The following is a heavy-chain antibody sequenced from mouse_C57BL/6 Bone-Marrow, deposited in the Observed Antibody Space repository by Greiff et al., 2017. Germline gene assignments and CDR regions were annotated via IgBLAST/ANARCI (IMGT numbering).Heavy chain of an antibody. CDR1: GFTFSSYG. CDR2: ISSGGSYT. J-gene: IGHJ3*01. D-gene: IGHD3-2*02. Sequence: EVKLMESGGDLVKPGGSLKLSCAASGFTFSSYGMSWVRQTPDKRLEWVATISSGGSYTYYPDSVKGRFTISRDNAKNTLYLQMSSLKSEDTAMYYCARQLRLPPYWGQGTLVTVSA. V-gene: IGHV5-6*01. CDR3: ARQLRLPPY.